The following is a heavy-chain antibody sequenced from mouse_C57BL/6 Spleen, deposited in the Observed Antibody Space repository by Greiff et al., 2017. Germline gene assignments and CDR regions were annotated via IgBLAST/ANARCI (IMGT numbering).Heavy chain of an antibody. V-gene: IGHV1-55*01. CDR2: IYPGSGST. J-gene: IGHJ3*01. CDR1: GYTFTSYW. CDR3: ANYYGSSYALAY. D-gene: IGHD1-1*01. Sequence: VQLQQPGAELVKPGASVKMSCKASGYTFTSYWITWVKQRPGQGLEWIGDIYPGSGSTNYNEKFKSKATLTVDTSSSTAYMQLSSLTSEDSAVYYWANYYGSSYALAYWGQGTLVTVSA.